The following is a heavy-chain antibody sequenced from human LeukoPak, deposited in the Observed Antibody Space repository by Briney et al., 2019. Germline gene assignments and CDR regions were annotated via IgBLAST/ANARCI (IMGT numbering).Heavy chain of an antibody. CDR3: ATKGGAAYIDY. CDR1: GYTFTSYD. CDR2: MNPISGNA. J-gene: IGHJ4*02. V-gene: IGHV1-8*01. Sequence: ASVKVSCKASGYTFTSYDINWVRQAPGQGLEWMGWMNPISGNAGSAQELQGRVTMTRDTSSSTVFMELSSLRSEDTAVYYCATKGGAAYIDYWGQGTLVTVSS. D-gene: IGHD1-26*01.